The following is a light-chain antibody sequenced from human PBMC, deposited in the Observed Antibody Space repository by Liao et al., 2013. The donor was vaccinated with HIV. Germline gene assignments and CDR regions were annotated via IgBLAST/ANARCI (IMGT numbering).Light chain of an antibody. CDR2: HDT. J-gene: IGLJ3*02. CDR1: SIGSKS. Sequence: SYVLTQPSSLSVAPGKTARMTCGGNSIGSKSVHWYQQKPGQAPVLVISHDTDRPSGIPARFSASNSGNTATLTISRVEAGDEADYYCQVWDTSSAHQAFGGGTKLTVL. V-gene: IGLV3-21*04. CDR3: QVWDTSSAHQA.